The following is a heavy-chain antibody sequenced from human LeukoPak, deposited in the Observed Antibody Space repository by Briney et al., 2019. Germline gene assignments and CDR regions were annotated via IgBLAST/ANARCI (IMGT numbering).Heavy chain of an antibody. V-gene: IGHV3-21*01. CDR2: ISSSSSFI. CDR3: VRDDDVDTAMVMYFDY. D-gene: IGHD5-18*01. J-gene: IGHJ4*02. CDR1: GFTFSTYT. Sequence: GGSLRLSCAASGFTFSTYTMNWVRQAPGKGLEWVSSISSSSSFIYYAGSVKGRFTISRDNANKSLYLQTNSLRAEDSAVYYCVRDDDVDTAMVMYFDYWGQGTLVTVSS.